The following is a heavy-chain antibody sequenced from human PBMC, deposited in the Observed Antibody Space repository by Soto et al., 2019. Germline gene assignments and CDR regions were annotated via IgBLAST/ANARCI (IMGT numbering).Heavy chain of an antibody. CDR1: GYIFTSYG. CDR2: ISVDSGNT. J-gene: IGHJ6*03. CDR3: ARFKGSGTNYYMDV. D-gene: IGHD3-10*01. V-gene: IGHV1-18*01. Sequence: QVQLVQSGAELKKPGASAKVSCKASGYIFTSYGISWVRQAPGQGLEWMAWISVDSGNTNYAQNFQGRVTMTTDTSASTAHMELRSLRSDDTAVYYCARFKGSGTNYYMDVWGKGTTVIVSS.